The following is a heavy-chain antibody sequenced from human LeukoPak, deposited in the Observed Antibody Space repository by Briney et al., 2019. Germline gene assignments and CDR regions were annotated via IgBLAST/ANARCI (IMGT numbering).Heavy chain of an antibody. CDR3: AREYDFWSGYLLHYYMDV. CDR2: IYTSGST. V-gene: IGHV4-4*07. D-gene: IGHD3-3*01. CDR1: GGSISSYY. Sequence: ASETLSLTCTVSGGSISSYYWSWIRQPAGKGLEWIGRIYTSGSTNYNPSLKSRVTMSVDTSKNQFSLKLSSVTAADTAVYYCAREYDFWSGYLLHYYMDVWGKGTTVTVSS. J-gene: IGHJ6*03.